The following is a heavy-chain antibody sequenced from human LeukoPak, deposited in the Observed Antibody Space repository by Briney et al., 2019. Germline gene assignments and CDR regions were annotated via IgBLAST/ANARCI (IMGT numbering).Heavy chain of an antibody. J-gene: IGHJ6*03. Sequence: SVKVSCKASGGTVSSYAISWVRQAPGQGLEWMGGIIPIVGTAKYAQKFQGRVTITADKSTSTAYMELSSLRSEDTAVYYCARASGSYFRYYYYYMDVWGKGTTVTVSS. D-gene: IGHD1-26*01. CDR3: ARASGSYFRYYYYYMDV. CDR2: IIPIVGTA. CDR1: GGTVSSYA. V-gene: IGHV1-69*06.